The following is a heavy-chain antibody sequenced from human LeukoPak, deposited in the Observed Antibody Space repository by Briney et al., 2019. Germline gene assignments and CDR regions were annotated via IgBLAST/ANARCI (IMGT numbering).Heavy chain of an antibody. CDR3: ATQYGSRTYNYFDY. V-gene: IGHV3-48*04. Sequence: GGSLRLSCAASGFTFSSYSMNWVRQAPGKGLEWVSYISSSSSTIYYADSVKGRFTISRDNAKNSLYLQMNSLRAEDTAVYYCATQYGSRTYNYFDYWGQGTLVTVSS. D-gene: IGHD3-10*01. J-gene: IGHJ4*02. CDR2: ISSSSSTI. CDR1: GFTFSSYS.